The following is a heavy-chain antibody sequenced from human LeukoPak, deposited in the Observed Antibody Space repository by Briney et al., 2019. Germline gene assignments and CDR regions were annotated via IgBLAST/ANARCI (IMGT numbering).Heavy chain of an antibody. Sequence: GGSLRLSCAASGFTFNSYALGWVRQAPGKGLEWVSSILNSSYIYYADSVKGRFTISRDNSKNSLYLQMNSLRTEDTALYYCAKGEGPGIAAAGGYFQHWGQGTLVTVSS. CDR1: GFTFNSYA. CDR3: AKGEGPGIAAAGGYFQH. V-gene: IGHV3-21*04. D-gene: IGHD6-13*01. J-gene: IGHJ1*01. CDR2: ILNSSYI.